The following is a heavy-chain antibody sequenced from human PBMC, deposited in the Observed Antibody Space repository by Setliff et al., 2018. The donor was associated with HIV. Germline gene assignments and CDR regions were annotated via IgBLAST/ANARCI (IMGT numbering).Heavy chain of an antibody. V-gene: IGHV1-2*02. J-gene: IGHJ4*02. CDR1: GYTFTGYY. D-gene: IGHD4-4*01. Sequence: ASVKVSCKASGYTFTGYYIHWVRQAPGQGLEWMGWIYPNSGDTKYAQKFQGRVTMTRDTSISTAYMELSWLSSDDTAVYYCASDRPGDGGNYQIDYWGQGTLVTVSS. CDR2: IYPNSGDT. CDR3: ASDRPGDGGNYQIDY.